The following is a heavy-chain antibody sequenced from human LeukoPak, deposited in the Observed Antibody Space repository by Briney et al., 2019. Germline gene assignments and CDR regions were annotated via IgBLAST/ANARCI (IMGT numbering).Heavy chain of an antibody. V-gene: IGHV3-48*03. CDR3: ARAGYSFDSPNYFDY. CDR2: ISSGGSTI. Sequence: PGGSLRLSCAASGFTFSNYEMTWVRQAPGKGLQWVSSISSGGSTIYYADSVKGRFTISRDNAKNSLYLQMNSLRAEDTAVYYCARAGYSFDSPNYFDYWGQGTLVTVSS. CDR1: GFTFSNYE. D-gene: IGHD5-18*01. J-gene: IGHJ4*02.